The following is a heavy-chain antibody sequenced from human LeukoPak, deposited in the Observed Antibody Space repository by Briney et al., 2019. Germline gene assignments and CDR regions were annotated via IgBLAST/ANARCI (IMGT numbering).Heavy chain of an antibody. J-gene: IGHJ5*02. CDR2: ISGSGGST. D-gene: IGHD3-9*01. CDR3: AKLPTGYPNWFGP. CDR1: GFTFSSYA. V-gene: IGHV3-23*01. Sequence: GGSLRLSCAASGFTFSSYAMSWVRQAPGKGLEWVSAISGSGGSTYYADSVRGRFTISRDNSKNTLYLQMISLRAEDTAVYYCAKLPTGYPNWFGPWGQGTLVTVSS.